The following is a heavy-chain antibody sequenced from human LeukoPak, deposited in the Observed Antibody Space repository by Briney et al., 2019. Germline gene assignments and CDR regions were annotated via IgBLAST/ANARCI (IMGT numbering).Heavy chain of an antibody. D-gene: IGHD1-26*01. CDR1: GGSISSSS. CDR2: ISYDGDKQ. V-gene: IGHV3-30-3*01. CDR3: ARESHEGATRAYNWFDP. J-gene: IGHJ5*02. Sequence: LSLTCTVSGGSISSSSYYWGWIRQPPGKGLEWLGLISYDGDKQIYPASVKGRFSFSRDNSNNTLCLQMNNLRPEDTALYYCARESHEGATRAYNWFDPWGQGTLVSVSS.